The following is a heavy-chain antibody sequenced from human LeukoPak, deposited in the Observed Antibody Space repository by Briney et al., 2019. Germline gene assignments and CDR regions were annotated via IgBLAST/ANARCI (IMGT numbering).Heavy chain of an antibody. D-gene: IGHD3-3*02. V-gene: IGHV4-4*07. CDR3: AREGRAFELSPAHFDF. CDR2: IYTSGST. CDR1: GGSISSYY. J-gene: IGHJ4*02. Sequence: PSETLSLTCTVSGGSISSYYWSWIRQPAGKGLEWIGRIYTSGSTNYNPSLKSRVTISVDKSKNQFSLKLSSVTAADTAVYYCAREGRAFELSPAHFDFWGQGILVTVSS.